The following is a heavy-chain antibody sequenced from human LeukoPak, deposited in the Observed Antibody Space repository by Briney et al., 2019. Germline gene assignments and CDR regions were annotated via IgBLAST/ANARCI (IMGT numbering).Heavy chain of an antibody. CDR3: ARDRDYSGSYYDY. CDR1: GFTFDDYA. V-gene: IGHV3-43D*03. J-gene: IGHJ4*02. Sequence: GFLRLPCAASGFTFDDYAMHWVRQAPGKGLEWVSLISWDGGSTYYADSVKGRFTISRDNSKNSLYLQMNSLRAEDTAVYYCARDRDYSGSYYDYWGQGTLVTVSS. D-gene: IGHD1-26*01. CDR2: ISWDGGST.